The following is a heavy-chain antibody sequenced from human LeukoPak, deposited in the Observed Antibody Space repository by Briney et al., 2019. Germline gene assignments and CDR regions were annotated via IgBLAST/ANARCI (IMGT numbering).Heavy chain of an antibody. V-gene: IGHV4-34*01. Sequence: PSETLSLTCAVYGGSFSGYNWSWIRQPPGKGLEWIGEINHSGSTNYNPSLKSRVTISVDTSKNQFSLKLSSVTAADTAVYYCARHDSSGSPTWFDPWGQGTLVTVSS. CDR1: GGSFSGYN. J-gene: IGHJ5*02. CDR2: INHSGST. D-gene: IGHD3-22*01. CDR3: ARHDSSGSPTWFDP.